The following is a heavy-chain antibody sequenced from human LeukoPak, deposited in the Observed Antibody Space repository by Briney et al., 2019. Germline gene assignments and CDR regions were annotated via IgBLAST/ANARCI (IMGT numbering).Heavy chain of an antibody. J-gene: IGHJ4*02. V-gene: IGHV4-39*07. CDR1: GGSISSSSYY. Sequence: SETLSLTCTVSGGSISSSSYYWGWIRQPPGKGLEWIGSIYYSGSTYYNPSLKSRVTISVDTSKNQFSLKLSSVTAADTAVYYCARGLPRNRWIQLWFDYWGQGTLVTVSS. D-gene: IGHD5-18*01. CDR2: IYYSGST. CDR3: ARGLPRNRWIQLWFDY.